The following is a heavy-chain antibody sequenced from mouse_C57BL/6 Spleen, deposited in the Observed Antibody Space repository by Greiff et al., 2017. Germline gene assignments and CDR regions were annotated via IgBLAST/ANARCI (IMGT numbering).Heavy chain of an antibody. CDR1: GFTFSNYW. CDR3: TGGTDQVAWFAY. J-gene: IGHJ3*01. Sequence: EVHLVESGGGLVQPGGSMKLSCVASGFTFSNYWMNWVRQSPEKGLEWVAQIRLKSDNYATHYAESVKGRFTSSRDDSKSSVYLQMNNLRAEDTGIYYCTGGTDQVAWFAYWGQGTRVTVSA. V-gene: IGHV6-3*01. CDR2: IRLKSDNYAT. D-gene: IGHD3-2*02.